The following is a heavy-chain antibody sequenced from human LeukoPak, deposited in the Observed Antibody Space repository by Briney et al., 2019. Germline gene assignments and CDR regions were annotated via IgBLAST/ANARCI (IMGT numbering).Heavy chain of an antibody. CDR2: LSWDSSNV. CDR1: GFNFEDYG. D-gene: IGHD3-10*01. J-gene: IGHJ4*02. Sequence: GGSLRLSCVASGFNFEDYGMHWVRQVPGKGLEWVSGLSWDSSNVAYADSVKGRFTISRDNAKNSLYLQMNSLRAEDTAVYYCASSKGFDYWGQGTLVTVSS. CDR3: ASSKGFDY. V-gene: IGHV3-9*01.